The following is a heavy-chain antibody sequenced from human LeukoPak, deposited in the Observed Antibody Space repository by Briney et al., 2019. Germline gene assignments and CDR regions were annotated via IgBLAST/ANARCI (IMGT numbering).Heavy chain of an antibody. CDR3: TRQKHYGSGSYLYYYYYYGMDV. CDR2: IYPGDSDT. V-gene: IGHV5-51*01. J-gene: IGHJ6*02. D-gene: IGHD3-10*01. CDR1: GYSLTSYW. Sequence: GESLKISCKGSGYSLTSYWIGWVRQMPGKGLEWMGIIYPGDSDTRYSPSFQGQVTISADKSISTAYLQWSSLKASDTAMYYCTRQKHYGSGSYLYYYYYYGMDVWGQGTTVTVSS.